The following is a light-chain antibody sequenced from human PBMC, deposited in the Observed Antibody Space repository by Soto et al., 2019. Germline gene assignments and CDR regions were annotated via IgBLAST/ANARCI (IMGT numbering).Light chain of an antibody. V-gene: IGLV2-8*01. Sequence: QSALTQPHSASGSPGQSVTISCTGTSSDVGGYNYVSWYQQHPGKAPKLIIYEVSKWPSGIPDRFSGSKSGNTASLTVSGLQAEDEADYYCNAYAGSNNWVFGGGTKLTVL. CDR1: SSDVGGYNY. CDR2: EVS. CDR3: NAYAGSNNWV. J-gene: IGLJ3*02.